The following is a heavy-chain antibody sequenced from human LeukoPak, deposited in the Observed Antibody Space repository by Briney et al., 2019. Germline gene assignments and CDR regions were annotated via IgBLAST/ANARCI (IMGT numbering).Heavy chain of an antibody. CDR3: AKSRKNTGYSSSWYYYGMDV. CDR2: INPNSGGT. D-gene: IGHD6-13*01. J-gene: IGHJ6*02. V-gene: IGHV1-2*02. CDR1: GYTFTGYY. Sequence: ASVKVSCKASGYTFTGYYMHWVRQAPGQGLEWMGWINPNSGGTNYAQKFQGRVTMTRDTSISTAYMELSRLRSDDTAVYYCAKSRKNTGYSSSWYYYGMDVWGQGTTVTVSS.